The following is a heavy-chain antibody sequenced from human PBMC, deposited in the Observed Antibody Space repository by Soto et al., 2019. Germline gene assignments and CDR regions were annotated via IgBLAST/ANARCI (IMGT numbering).Heavy chain of an antibody. J-gene: IGHJ5*02. CDR3: VRGLLWFGEREGFDP. CDR2: IYYSGIP. CDR1: GGSISSSSYY. Sequence: SETFSLRCTVSGGSISSSSYYWGCIRQPPGKGLEWIGSIYYSGIPYYNPSLKSRVTISVDMSKNQFSLKLSSVTAADTAVYYCVRGLLWFGEREGFDPWGQGTLVTVSS. V-gene: IGHV4-39*01. D-gene: IGHD3-10*01.